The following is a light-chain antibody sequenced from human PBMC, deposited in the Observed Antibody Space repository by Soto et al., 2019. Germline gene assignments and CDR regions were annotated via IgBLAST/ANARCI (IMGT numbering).Light chain of an antibody. CDR3: CSYAGSSTYVV. CDR2: EGS. Sequence: QSALTQPASVSGSPGQSITISCTGTSSDVGSYNLVSWYQQHPGKAPKLMIYEGSKRPSGVSNRFSGSKSGNTASLTIAGLQAEDEADHYCCSYAGSSTYVVFGGGTQLTVL. CDR1: SSDVGSYNL. J-gene: IGLJ2*01. V-gene: IGLV2-23*01.